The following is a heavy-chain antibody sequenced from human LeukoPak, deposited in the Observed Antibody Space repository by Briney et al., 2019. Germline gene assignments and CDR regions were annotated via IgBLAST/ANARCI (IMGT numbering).Heavy chain of an antibody. CDR3: ARDPDRYSSGWYFDP. Sequence: PGGSLRLSCAASGFTFSSYWMHWARQAPGKGLVWVSRNSDGSSTSYADSVKGRFTISRDNAKNSLYLQMDSLRAEDTAVYYCARDPDRYSSGWYFDPWGQGTLVTVSS. CDR1: GFTFSSYW. J-gene: IGHJ5*02. CDR2: NSDGSST. V-gene: IGHV3-74*01. D-gene: IGHD6-19*01.